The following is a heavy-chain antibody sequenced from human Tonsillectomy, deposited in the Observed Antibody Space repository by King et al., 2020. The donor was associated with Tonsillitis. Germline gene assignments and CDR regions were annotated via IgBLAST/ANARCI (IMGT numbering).Heavy chain of an antibody. CDR1: GFTFSSYW. D-gene: IGHD4-23*01. CDR3: ARGWDDYGGNSPGGYFEL. J-gene: IGHJ2*01. V-gene: IGHV3-74*01. Sequence: VQLVESGGGLVQPGGSLRLSCAASGFTFSSYWMHWVRQAPGKGLVWVSRINSDGSSTTYADSVKGRFTISRDNAKNTLYQQMNSLRTEDTGVYYCARGWDDYGGNSPGGYFELWGRGTLVTVSS. CDR2: INSDGSST.